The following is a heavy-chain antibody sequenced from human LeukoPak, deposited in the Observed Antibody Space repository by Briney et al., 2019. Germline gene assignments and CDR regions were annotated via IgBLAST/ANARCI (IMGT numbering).Heavy chain of an antibody. CDR1: GFTFSSYA. CDR3: AKDHTYYYYGMDV. CDR2: ISGSGGGT. V-gene: IGHV3-23*01. J-gene: IGHJ6*02. Sequence: GGSLRLSCVASGFTFSSYAMSWVRQAPGKGLEWVSAISGSGGGTYYADSVKGRFTISRDNSKNTLYLQMNSLRAEDTAVYYCAKDHTYYYYGMDVWGQGTTVTVSS.